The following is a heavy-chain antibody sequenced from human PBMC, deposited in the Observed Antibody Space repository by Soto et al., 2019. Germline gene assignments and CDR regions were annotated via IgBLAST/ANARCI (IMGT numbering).Heavy chain of an antibody. Sequence: PSETLSLTCTVSGGSISSYYWRWIRQPPGKGLEWIGYIYYSGSTNYNPSLKSRVTISVDTSKNQFSLKLSSVTAADTAVYYCARGLGYSSSWYLGKNYGMDVWGQGTTVTVSS. CDR3: ARGLGYSSSWYLGKNYGMDV. D-gene: IGHD6-13*01. CDR2: IYYSGST. J-gene: IGHJ6*02. V-gene: IGHV4-59*01. CDR1: GGSISSYY.